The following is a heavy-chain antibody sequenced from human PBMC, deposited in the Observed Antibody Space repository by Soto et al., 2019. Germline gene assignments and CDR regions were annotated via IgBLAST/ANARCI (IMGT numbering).Heavy chain of an antibody. CDR2: ISPYNGNT. Sequence: ASVKVSCKTSGYTFVSYGISWVRQAPVQGLEWIGWISPYNGNTNFAQRFQGRVTLTTDTSTDIVYMDLGSLKSDDTAVYYCARDQYFFDSSGYYDHWG. CDR1: GYTFVSYG. D-gene: IGHD3-22*01. J-gene: IGHJ5*02. CDR3: ARDQYFFDSSGYYDH. V-gene: IGHV1-18*04.